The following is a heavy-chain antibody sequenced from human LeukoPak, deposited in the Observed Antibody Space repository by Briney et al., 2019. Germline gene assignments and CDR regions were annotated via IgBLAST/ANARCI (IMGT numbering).Heavy chain of an antibody. CDR1: GFTFSSYA. CDR3: ARTSGSYSFYFDY. CDR2: ISGSGANT. D-gene: IGHD3-10*01. J-gene: IGHJ4*02. Sequence: GGSLRLSCAASGFTFSSYAMSWVRQAPGKGLEWVSAISGSGANTYYVDSVKGRFTISRDDSKNTLYLQMNTLRAEDTAVYYCARTSGSYSFYFDYWGLGTLVTVSS. V-gene: IGHV3-23*01.